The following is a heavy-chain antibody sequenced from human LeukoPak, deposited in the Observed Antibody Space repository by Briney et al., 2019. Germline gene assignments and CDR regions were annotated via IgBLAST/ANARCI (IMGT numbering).Heavy chain of an antibody. Sequence: GGSLRLSCAASGFTFSTYAMSWVRQAPGKGLGWVSRISGSGYSTYYADSVEGRFTISRDNFKSTLFLQMISLRAEDTAVYSCAKYYYDSSGYYDAAPLDSRGQGTLVTVFS. J-gene: IGHJ4*02. CDR3: AKYYYDSSGYYDAAPLDS. D-gene: IGHD3-22*01. CDR1: GFTFSTYA. V-gene: IGHV3-23*01. CDR2: ISGSGYST.